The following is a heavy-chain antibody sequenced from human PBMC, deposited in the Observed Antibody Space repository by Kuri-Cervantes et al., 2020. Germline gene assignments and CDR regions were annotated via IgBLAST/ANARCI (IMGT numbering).Heavy chain of an antibody. D-gene: IGHD3-3*01. CDR3: ARAPREWGSYYYMDV. V-gene: IGHV4-34*01. J-gene: IGHJ6*03. Sequence: ESLKISCAVYGGSLSGYYWSWIRQPPGKGLEWIGEINHSGSTKYNPSLKSRVTISVDTSKNQFSLKLRSVTAADTAVYYCARAPREWGSYYYMDVWGKGTTVTVSS. CDR2: INHSGST. CDR1: GGSLSGYY.